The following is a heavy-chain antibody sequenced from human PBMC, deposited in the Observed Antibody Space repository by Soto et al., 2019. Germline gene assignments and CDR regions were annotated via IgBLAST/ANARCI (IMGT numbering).Heavy chain of an antibody. V-gene: IGHV4-59*01. CDR3: ARAETPDY. Sequence: PSETLSLTCTVPGGSMNYYYWGWIRQPPGKGLQWIGNIFYDGNTHYNPSLKSRLTIAIDTPRNQFSLKLNSVTAADTAIYYCARAETPDYWGQGTLVTVSS. J-gene: IGHJ4*02. CDR1: GGSMNYYY. CDR2: IFYDGNT.